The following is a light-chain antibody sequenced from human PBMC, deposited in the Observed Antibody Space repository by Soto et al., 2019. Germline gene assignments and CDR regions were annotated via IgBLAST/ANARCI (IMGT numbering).Light chain of an antibody. CDR2: DTS. CDR1: TGAVTSGHY. Sequence: QAVVTQEPSLTVSPGGTVTLTCGSSTGAVTSGHYPYWFQQKPGQAPRTLLYDTSNKHSWTPARFSGSLLGGKAALTLSGAQPEDEAEYYCLLSYSCAGVFGTGTKLTVL. V-gene: IGLV7-46*01. J-gene: IGLJ1*01. CDR3: LLSYSCAGV.